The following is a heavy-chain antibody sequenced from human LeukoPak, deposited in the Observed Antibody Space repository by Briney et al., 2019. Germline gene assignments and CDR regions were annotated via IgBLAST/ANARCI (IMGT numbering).Heavy chain of an antibody. D-gene: IGHD3-10*02. J-gene: IGHJ4*02. CDR2: IKTKTDGGTT. CDR3: TAMFRDY. V-gene: IGHV3-15*01. CDR1: GFTFSDAW. Sequence: PRGSFTLFCAASGFTFSDAWMTWVRQAPGKGLEWLGRIKTKTDGGTTDYAAPVKGRFTISRDDSRDTLYLQMNSLKTEDSAVYYCTAMFRDYWGEGTLVSSSS.